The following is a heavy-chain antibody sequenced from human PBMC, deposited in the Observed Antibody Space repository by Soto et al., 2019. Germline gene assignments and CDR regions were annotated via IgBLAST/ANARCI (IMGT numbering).Heavy chain of an antibody. J-gene: IGHJ4*02. CDR1: GYTFTDYD. CDR3: ARAIRDQLLSDY. Sequence: QVHLVQSGAEVKQPGASVKVSCRTSGYTFTDYDISWVRQATGQGLEWMGWMNPDSTNTGYAQKFQGRVTLNRDTSTNTAYMELNSLTSEDTATYYCARAIRDQLLSDYWGQGSLVIVSS. V-gene: IGHV1-8*01. CDR2: MNPDSTNT. D-gene: IGHD2-2*01.